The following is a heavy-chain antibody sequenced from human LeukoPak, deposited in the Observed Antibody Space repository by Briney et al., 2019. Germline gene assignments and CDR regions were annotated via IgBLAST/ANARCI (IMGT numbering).Heavy chain of an antibody. CDR1: GFTFSSYG. V-gene: IGHV3-30*02. Sequence: PGGSLRPSCAASGFTFSSYGMHWVRQAPGKGLEWVAFIRYDGSNKYYADSVKGRFTISRDNSKNTLYLQMNSLRAEDTAVYYCARDDYYDSSGYYSGFDYWGQGTLVTVSS. CDR3: ARDDYYDSSGYYSGFDY. CDR2: IRYDGSNK. D-gene: IGHD3-22*01. J-gene: IGHJ4*02.